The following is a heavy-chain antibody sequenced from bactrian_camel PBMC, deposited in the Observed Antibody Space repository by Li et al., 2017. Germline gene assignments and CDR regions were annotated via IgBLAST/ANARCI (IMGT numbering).Heavy chain of an antibody. J-gene: IGHJ4*01. CDR1: GYRYDTYC. CDR3: TTSSRPDYGWLLFNI. V-gene: IGHV3S6*01. Sequence: VQLVESGGGSVQAGGSPRLSCAAPGYRYDTYCMGWFRQAPGKGLEWVSSIDSVDGDTYYADSVKGRFTISRNNAKNTVFLQMNSMKSEDTALYYCTTSSRPDYGWLLFNIWGQGTQVTVS. CDR2: IDSVDGDT. D-gene: IGHD3*01.